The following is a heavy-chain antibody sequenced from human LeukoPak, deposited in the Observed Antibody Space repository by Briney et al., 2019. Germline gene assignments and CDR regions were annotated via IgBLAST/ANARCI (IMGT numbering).Heavy chain of an antibody. CDR2: LNNEGRRT. D-gene: IGHD1-26*01. J-gene: IGHJ4*02. V-gene: IGHV3-74*01. Sequence: GGALRLSCVASGFSFSSYWMHGVRQAPGKGLVWVSRLNNEGRRTNYAASVKGRFTISRDNAKNTLYLQMNSLRAEDTAMYYCAKSLGAPDDYWGKGTLVTVSS. CDR1: GFSFSSYW. CDR3: AKSLGAPDDY.